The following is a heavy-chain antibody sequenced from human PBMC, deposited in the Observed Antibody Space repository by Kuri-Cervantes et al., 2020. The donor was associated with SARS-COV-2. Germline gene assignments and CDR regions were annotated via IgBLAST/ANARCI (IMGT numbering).Heavy chain of an antibody. J-gene: IGHJ4*02. CDR3: AKGRLLREVYFDY. CDR2: ISGSGGST. V-gene: IGHV3-23*01. D-gene: IGHD1-26*01. Sequence: GGSLRLSCAASGFTFSSYWMHWVRQAPGKGLEWVSAISGSGGSTYYADSVKGRFTISRDNSKNTLYLQMNSLRAEDTAVYYCAKGRLLREVYFDYWGQGTLVTVSS. CDR1: GFTFSSYW.